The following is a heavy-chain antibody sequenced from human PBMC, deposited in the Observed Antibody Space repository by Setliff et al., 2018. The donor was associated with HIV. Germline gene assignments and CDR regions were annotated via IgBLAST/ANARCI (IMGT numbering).Heavy chain of an antibody. CDR3: ARAGSAAASPLDY. CDR1: GYSISSGYY. V-gene: IGHV4-38-2*02. Sequence: PSETLSLTCTVSGYSISSGYYWGWIRQPPGKGLEGIGSIYHSGSTYYNTSVKSRVTISIDTSKNQFSLKLTSVTAADTAVYYCARAGSAAASPLDYWGQGTLVTVSS. CDR2: IYHSGST. D-gene: IGHD6-6*01. J-gene: IGHJ4*02.